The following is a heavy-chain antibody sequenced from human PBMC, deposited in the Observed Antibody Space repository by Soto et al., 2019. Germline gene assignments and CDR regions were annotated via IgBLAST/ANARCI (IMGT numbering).Heavy chain of an antibody. J-gene: IGHJ4*02. V-gene: IGHV3-30*13. D-gene: IGHD3-9*01. CDR1: GFNFNTYF. CDR2: IFPNGRDK. Sequence: QVQLVQSGGGVVQPGRSLRLSCAASGFNFNTYFMHWVRQAPGKGLEWVAMIFPNGRDKEYADSVKGRFTISRDNSINGIQLQMDSLRPEDTAVYFCAKDDENWMTCDFAYWCQGALVTFSS. CDR3: AKDDENWMTCDFAY.